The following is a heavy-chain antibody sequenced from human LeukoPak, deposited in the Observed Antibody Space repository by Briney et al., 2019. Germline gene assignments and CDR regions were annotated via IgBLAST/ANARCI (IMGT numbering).Heavy chain of an antibody. CDR1: GYTFTSYD. V-gene: IGHV1-8*01. Sequence: ASVKVSCKASGYTFTSYDINWVRQATGQGLEWMGWMNPNSGNTGYAQKFQGRVTMTRNTSISTAYMELSSLRSEDTAVYYCARGSRYTAMVTAEVDYWGQGTLVTVSS. CDR3: ARGSRYTAMVTAEVDY. J-gene: IGHJ4*02. CDR2: MNPNSGNT. D-gene: IGHD5-18*01.